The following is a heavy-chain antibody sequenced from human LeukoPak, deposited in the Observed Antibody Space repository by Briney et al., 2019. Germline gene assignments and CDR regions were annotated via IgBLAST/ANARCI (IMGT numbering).Heavy chain of an antibody. CDR1: GYNFPIYW. CDR3: ARQGAAGKYYYYYMDV. J-gene: IGHJ6*03. D-gene: IGHD6-13*01. Sequence: GESLKISCLGSGYNFPIYWIGWVRQMPGQGLEWMGIIYPDDSNTIYGPSFQGQVTISADKSINTACLEWSSLKASDTAIYYCARQGAAGKYYYYYMDVWGKGTTVTVSS. CDR2: IYPDDSNT. V-gene: IGHV5-51*01.